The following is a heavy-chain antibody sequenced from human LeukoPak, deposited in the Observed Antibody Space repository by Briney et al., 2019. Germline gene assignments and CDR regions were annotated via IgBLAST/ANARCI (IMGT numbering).Heavy chain of an antibody. J-gene: IGHJ4*02. V-gene: IGHV3-15*01. CDR1: GFTFSNAW. CDR3: TYYYGSGSYYSTFAGDY. Sequence: PGGSLRLSCAASGFTFSNAWMSWVRQAPGKGLEWVGRIKSKTDGGTTDYAAPVKGRFTISRDDSKNTLYLQMNSLKTEDTAVYYCTYYYGSGSYYSTFAGDYWGQGTLVTVSS. CDR2: IKSKTDGGTT. D-gene: IGHD3-10*01.